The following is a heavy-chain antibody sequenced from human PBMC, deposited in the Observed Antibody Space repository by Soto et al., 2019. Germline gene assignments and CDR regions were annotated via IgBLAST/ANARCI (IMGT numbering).Heavy chain of an antibody. CDR2: IKQDGSEK. CDR1: GFTFSTYW. CDR3: VRDWSTFWGMDV. J-gene: IGHJ6*02. Sequence: PVGSLRLSCAASGFTFSTYWMNWVRQAPGKGLEWVANIKQDGSEKCYVDSVKGRFAISRDNAKDSLFLQMNNLRAEDTAVYYCVRDWSTFWGMDVWGQGTTVTVSS. V-gene: IGHV3-7*01.